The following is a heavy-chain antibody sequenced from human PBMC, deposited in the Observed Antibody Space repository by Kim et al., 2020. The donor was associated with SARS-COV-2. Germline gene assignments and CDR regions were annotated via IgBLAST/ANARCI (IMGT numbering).Heavy chain of an antibody. CDR3: ARDLGYCSSTSCPEDY. D-gene: IGHD2-2*03. Sequence: SVKGRLTISRDNSKNTLYLQMNSLRAEDTAVYYCARDLGYCSSTSCPEDYWGQGTLVTVSS. J-gene: IGHJ4*02. V-gene: IGHV3-30*07.